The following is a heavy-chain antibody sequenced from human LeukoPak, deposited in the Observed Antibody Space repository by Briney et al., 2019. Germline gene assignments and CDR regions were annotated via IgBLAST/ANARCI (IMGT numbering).Heavy chain of an antibody. D-gene: IGHD1-26*01. J-gene: IGHJ4*02. Sequence: SVKVSCKASRGTFSNFSISWVRQAPGQGLEWMGGIIPGFGAALSAQKFQARVAITADESTSTAYMELSSLRSEDTAVYYCARVATTSFFDSWGQGTLVTVSS. CDR2: IIPGFGAA. CDR1: RGTFSNFS. CDR3: ARVATTSFFDS. V-gene: IGHV1-69*13.